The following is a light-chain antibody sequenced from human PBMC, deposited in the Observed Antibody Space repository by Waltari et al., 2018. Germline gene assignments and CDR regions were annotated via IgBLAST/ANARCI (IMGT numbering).Light chain of an antibody. Sequence: DIQMTQSPSSLSASVGDTVTISCRASQTIDVYLNWYQQQPGKAPNLLIYAASTLLIGVPSRFSGFGSETEFTLTISTLQSEDFAVYYCQQYNNWPPGYIFGQGTKLEIK. CDR3: QQYNNWPPGYI. CDR2: AAS. J-gene: IGKJ2*01. V-gene: IGKV1-39*01. CDR1: QTIDVY.